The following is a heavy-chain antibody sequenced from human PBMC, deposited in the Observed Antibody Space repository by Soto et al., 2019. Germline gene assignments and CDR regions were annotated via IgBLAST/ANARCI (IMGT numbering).Heavy chain of an antibody. J-gene: IGHJ6*02. V-gene: IGHV1-69*13. Sequence: ASVKVSCKASGYTFTDYDISWVRQAPGQGLEWMGGIIPIFDTANYAQKFQGRVTITADESTSTAYMELSSLRSEDTAVYYCARHDCISTSCYYYYYYSMDVWG. CDR1: GYTFTDYD. CDR3: ARHDCISTSCYYYYYYSMDV. CDR2: IIPIFDTA. D-gene: IGHD2-2*01.